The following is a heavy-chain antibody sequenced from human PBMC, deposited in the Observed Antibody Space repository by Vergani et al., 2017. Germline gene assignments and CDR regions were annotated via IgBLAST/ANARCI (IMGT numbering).Heavy chain of an antibody. CDR1: GYTFTSYY. Sequence: QVQLVQSGAEVKKPGASVKVSCKASGYTFTSYYMHWVRQAPGQGLEWMGWISAYNGNTNYAQKLQGRVTMTTDTSTSTAYMELRSLRSDDTAVYYCARFRPRYNWNDVYNWFDPWGQGTLVTVSS. CDR3: ARFRPRYNWNDVYNWFDP. J-gene: IGHJ5*02. CDR2: ISAYNGNT. V-gene: IGHV1-18*04. D-gene: IGHD1-1*01.